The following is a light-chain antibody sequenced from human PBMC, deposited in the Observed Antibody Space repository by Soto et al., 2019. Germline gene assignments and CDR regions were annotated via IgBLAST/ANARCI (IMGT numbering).Light chain of an antibody. CDR3: QQYGSSPLT. Sequence: EIVLTQSPGTLSLSRGERATLSCRASQSCSSYLVWYQQKPGQAPRLLMYGASSRATGTPDRFSGSGSGTDFTLTISRLDPEDFAVYYCQQYGSSPLTIGGGTKVDIK. V-gene: IGKV3-20*01. CDR1: QSCSSY. CDR2: GAS. J-gene: IGKJ4*01.